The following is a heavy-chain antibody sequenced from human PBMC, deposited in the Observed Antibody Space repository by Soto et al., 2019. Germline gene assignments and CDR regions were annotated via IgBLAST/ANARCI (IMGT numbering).Heavy chain of an antibody. D-gene: IGHD2-8*01. V-gene: IGHV3-30*18. Sequence: GGSLRLSCAASGFTFSSYGMHWVRQAPGKGLEWVAVISYDGSNKYYADSVKGRFTISRDNSKNTLYLQMNSLRAEDTAVYYCAKDHLTNVLMVYAIHYWGQGTLVTVS. CDR2: ISYDGSNK. J-gene: IGHJ4*02. CDR1: GFTFSSYG. CDR3: AKDHLTNVLMVYAIHY.